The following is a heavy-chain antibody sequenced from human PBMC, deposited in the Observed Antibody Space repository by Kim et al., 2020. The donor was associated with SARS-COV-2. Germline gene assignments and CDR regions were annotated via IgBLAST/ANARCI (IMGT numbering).Heavy chain of an antibody. Sequence: YSPPRKSRVTVSADTSKNQFFLKLSSVTAADTGVYCCARIYSSSYFYLDVWGKGTSVTVSS. D-gene: IGHD2-15*01. CDR3: ARIYSSSYFYLDV. V-gene: IGHV4-34*01. J-gene: IGHJ6*03.